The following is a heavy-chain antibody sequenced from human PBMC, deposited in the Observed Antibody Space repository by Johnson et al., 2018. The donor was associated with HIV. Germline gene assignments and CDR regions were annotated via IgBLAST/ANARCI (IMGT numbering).Heavy chain of an antibody. D-gene: IGHD3-22*01. CDR2: ISYDGSNK. Sequence: QVQLVESGGGLVQPGGSLRLSCAASGFTFSSYAMHWVRQAPGKGLEWVAVISYDGSNKYYADSVKGRFTISRDNSKNTLYLQMNSLRAEDTAVYYCARGGYYYDSYDAFDIWGQGTVVTVSS. CDR3: ARGGYYYDSYDAFDI. J-gene: IGHJ3*02. V-gene: IGHV3-30*04. CDR1: GFTFSSYA.